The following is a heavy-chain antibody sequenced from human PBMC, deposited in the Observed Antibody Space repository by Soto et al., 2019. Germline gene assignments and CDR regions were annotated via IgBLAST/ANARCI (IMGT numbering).Heavy chain of an antibody. CDR3: ARDPGDYDN. D-gene: IGHD4-17*01. CDR1: GFTFSSYA. CDR2: ISSSGGST. J-gene: IGHJ4*02. V-gene: IGHV3-23*01. Sequence: PGGSLRLSCAASGFTFSSYAMRWVRQAPGKGLEWVSAISSSGGSTYYADSVKGRFTISRDNAKNSLYLQMNSLRAEDTAVYYCARDPGDYDNRGQGTLVTLSS.